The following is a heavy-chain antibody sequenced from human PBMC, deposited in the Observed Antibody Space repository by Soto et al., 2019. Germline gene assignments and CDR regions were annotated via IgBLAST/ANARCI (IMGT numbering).Heavy chain of an antibody. Sequence: ASVKVSCKASVYSFTDYYMHWIRQAPGQGLEWMGWIAPHRDGTEFAQKFQGRITLTGDTSTSTAYMELKGLTSADTAVYFCARGPYGDNAFDIWGQGTVVTVSS. V-gene: IGHV1-2*02. CDR2: IAPHRDGT. J-gene: IGHJ3*02. D-gene: IGHD4-17*01. CDR1: VYSFTDYY. CDR3: ARGPYGDNAFDI.